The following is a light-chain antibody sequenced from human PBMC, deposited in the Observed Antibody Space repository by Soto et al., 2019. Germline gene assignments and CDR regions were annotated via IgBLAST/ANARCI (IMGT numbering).Light chain of an antibody. CDR1: QGISSW. CDR2: AES. J-gene: IGKJ4*01. CDR3: QQTHSLPHT. Sequence: IQMTQSPSSVSASVGDTVPITCRASQGISSWLAWYQQEPGKAPKFLIYAESALQTGVPSRVSGSGSGTDFTLTSSSLQPEDFATYYCQQTHSLPHTFGGGTKV. V-gene: IGKV1-12*01.